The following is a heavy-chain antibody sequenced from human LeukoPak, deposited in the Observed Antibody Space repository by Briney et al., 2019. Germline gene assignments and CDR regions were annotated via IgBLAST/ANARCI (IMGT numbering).Heavy chain of an antibody. J-gene: IGHJ5*02. D-gene: IGHD3-3*01. CDR1: GGSISSSSYY. Sequence: SGTLSLTCTVSGGSISSSSYYWGWIRQPPGKGLEWIGSIYYSGSTYYNPSLKSRVTISVDTSKNQLSLKLSSVTAADTAVYYCARLTYYDPAGFDPWGQGTLVTVSS. V-gene: IGHV4-39*01. CDR2: IYYSGST. CDR3: ARLTYYDPAGFDP.